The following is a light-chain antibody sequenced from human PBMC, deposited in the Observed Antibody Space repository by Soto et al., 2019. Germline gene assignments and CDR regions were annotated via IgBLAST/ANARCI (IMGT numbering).Light chain of an antibody. CDR2: GTS. V-gene: IGKV3-20*01. CDR1: QSVSSKY. J-gene: IGKJ3*01. Sequence: VLPQSPGSLSMSTGESATLACRASQSVSSKYLAWYQQKPGQAPRVLIYGTSIRASGVPERFSGGGSGTDFTLTITRLEPEDFAVYYCQQYGSSLFTFGPGTKVDI. CDR3: QQYGSSLFT.